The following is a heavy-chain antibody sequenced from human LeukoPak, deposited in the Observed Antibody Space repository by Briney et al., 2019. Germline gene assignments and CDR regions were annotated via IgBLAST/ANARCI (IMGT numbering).Heavy chain of an antibody. J-gene: IGHJ4*02. CDR2: ISANNGDT. Sequence: ASVKVSCKASGYTFTSYGITWVRQAPGQGLEWMGWISANNGDTIYVQKLQDRVTLTTDTSMSTAYMELRSLRSDDTAVYYCSRSPPGMAVGPGDYWGQGTLVTVSS. D-gene: IGHD6-19*01. V-gene: IGHV1-18*01. CDR3: SRSPPGMAVGPGDY. CDR1: GYTFTSYG.